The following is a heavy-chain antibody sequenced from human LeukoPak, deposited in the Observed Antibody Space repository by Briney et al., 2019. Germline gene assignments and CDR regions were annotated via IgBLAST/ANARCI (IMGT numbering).Heavy chain of an antibody. V-gene: IGHV3-21*01. J-gene: IGHJ4*02. CDR2: IGGSGGNT. D-gene: IGHD1-26*01. Sequence: PRGSLRLSCAASGVTFKNYAMSWVRQAPGKGLEWVSTIGGSGGNTYYADSVKGRFTISRDNAKNSLYLQMNSLRAEDTAVYYCARGGSFEDYWGQGTLVTVSS. CDR3: ARGGSFEDY. CDR1: GVTFKNYA.